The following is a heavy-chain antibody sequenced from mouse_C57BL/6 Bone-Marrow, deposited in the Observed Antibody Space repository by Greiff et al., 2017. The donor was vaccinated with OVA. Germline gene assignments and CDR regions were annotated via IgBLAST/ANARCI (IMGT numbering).Heavy chain of an antibody. Sequence: VQLQQSGAELVRPGASVKLSCTASGFNIKDSYMHWVKQRPEQGLEWIGRIDPEDGDTEYAPKFQGKATMTADTSSNTAYMQLSSLTSEDTAVYYCATDDDYGWFAYWGQGTLVTVSA. D-gene: IGHD2-4*01. CDR2: IDPEDGDT. J-gene: IGHJ3*01. V-gene: IGHV14-1*01. CDR3: ATDDDYGWFAY. CDR1: GFNIKDSY.